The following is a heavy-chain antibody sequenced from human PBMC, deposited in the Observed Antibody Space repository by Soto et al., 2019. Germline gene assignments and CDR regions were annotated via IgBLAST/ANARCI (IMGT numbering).Heavy chain of an antibody. D-gene: IGHD1-26*01. CDR2: IKSKTDGGTT. V-gene: IGHV3-15*01. J-gene: IGHJ6*02. CDR3: TTVGLGGATTIGYYYYYGMDV. Sequence: GGSLRLSCAASGFTFSNAWMSWVRQAPGKGLEWVGRIKSKTDGGTTDYAAPVKGRFTISRDDSKNTLYLQMNRLKTEDTAVYYCTTVGLGGATTIGYYYYYGMDVWGQGTTVTVSS. CDR1: GFTFSNAW.